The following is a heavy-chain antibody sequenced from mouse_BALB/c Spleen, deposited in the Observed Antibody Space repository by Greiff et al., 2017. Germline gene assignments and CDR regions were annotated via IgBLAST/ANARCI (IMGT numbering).Heavy chain of an antibody. D-gene: IGHD2-10*02. V-gene: IGHV5-6*02. CDR3: ARHGYGNPCY. CDR1: GFTFSSYG. Sequence: EVKLVESGGDLVKPGGSLKLSCAASGFTFSSYGMSWVRQTPDKRLEWVATISSGGSYTYYPDSVKGRFTISRDNAKNTLYLQMSSLKSEDTAMYYCARHGYGNPCYWGQGTTLTVSS. J-gene: IGHJ2*01. CDR2: ISSGGSYT.